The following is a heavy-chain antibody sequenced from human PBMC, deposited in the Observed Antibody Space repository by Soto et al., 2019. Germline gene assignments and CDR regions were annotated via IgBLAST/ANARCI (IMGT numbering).Heavy chain of an antibody. J-gene: IGHJ2*01. Sequence: SETLCLPCTVSGCSISSGGYSRSWIRQHPGKGLEWIGYIYYSGSTYYNPSLKSRVTISVDTSKNQFSLKLSSLTAADTAVYYCASNRYCSSTSCRGRYEFDLWGRGTLVTVSS. V-gene: IGHV4-31*03. CDR3: ASNRYCSSTSCRGRYEFDL. CDR1: GCSISSGGYS. D-gene: IGHD2-2*01. CDR2: IYYSGST.